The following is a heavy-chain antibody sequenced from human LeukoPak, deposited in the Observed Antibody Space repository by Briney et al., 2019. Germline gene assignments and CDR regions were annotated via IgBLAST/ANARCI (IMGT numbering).Heavy chain of an antibody. V-gene: IGHV3-30*02. Sequence: GGSLRLSCAASGFTFSSYDIHWVRQAPGKGLEWVAFIRYDGSNKYYADSVRGRLTISRDNSKNTLYLQMNSLRAEDTAVYYCAKGYDILTGYYPFDYWGQGTLVTVSS. D-gene: IGHD3-9*01. CDR2: IRYDGSNK. J-gene: IGHJ4*02. CDR1: GFTFSSYD. CDR3: AKGYDILTGYYPFDY.